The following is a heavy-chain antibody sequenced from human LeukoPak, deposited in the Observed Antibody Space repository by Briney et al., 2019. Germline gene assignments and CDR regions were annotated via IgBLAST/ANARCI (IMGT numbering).Heavy chain of an antibody. CDR3: ARNHGSGWYYFDY. CDR2: ISSSSSYI. J-gene: IGHJ4*02. Sequence: GGSLRLSXAASGFTFSSYSMNWVRQAPGKGLEWVSSISSSSSYIYYADSVKGRFTISRDNAKNSLYLQMNSLRAEDTAVYYCARNHGSGWYYFDYWGQGTLVTVSS. CDR1: GFTFSSYS. V-gene: IGHV3-21*01. D-gene: IGHD6-19*01.